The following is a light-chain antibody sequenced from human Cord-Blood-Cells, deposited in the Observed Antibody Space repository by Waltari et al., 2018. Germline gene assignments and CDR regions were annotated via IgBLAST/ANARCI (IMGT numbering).Light chain of an antibody. CDR1: QSISSW. CDR2: KAS. V-gene: IGKV1-5*03. J-gene: IGKJ1*01. CDR3: QQYNSYSGT. Sequence: DIQMTQSPSTLSASVGDRVTITCRASQSISSWLAWYQQKPGKAPKLLIYKASSLERGVPSRFSGSGSGTEFTLTISSLQPDDCATYYCQQYNSYSGTFGQGTKVEIK.